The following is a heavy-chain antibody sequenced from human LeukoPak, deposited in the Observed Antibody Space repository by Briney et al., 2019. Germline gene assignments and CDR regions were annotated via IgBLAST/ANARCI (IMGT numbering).Heavy chain of an antibody. Sequence: SETLSLTCAVYGGSFSGYYWSWIRQPPGKGLEWIGYIYYSGSTNYNPSLKSRVTISVDTSKNQFSLKLSSVTAADTAVYYCARGAYCSSTSCPGYYYYYMDVWGKGTTVTVSS. CDR3: ARGAYCSSTSCPGYYYYYMDV. D-gene: IGHD2-2*01. CDR2: IYYSGST. J-gene: IGHJ6*03. V-gene: IGHV4-59*01. CDR1: GGSFSGYY.